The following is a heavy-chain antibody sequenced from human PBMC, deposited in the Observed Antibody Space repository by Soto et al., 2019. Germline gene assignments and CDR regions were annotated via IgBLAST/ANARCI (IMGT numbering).Heavy chain of an antibody. CDR3: ARDPWAADY. CDR1: GFTVSTKY. D-gene: IGHD3-16*01. Sequence: SLRLSCAASGFTVSTKYMCWVRQAPGKGLEWVSVIYSGGSTFYADSVRGRFTISRDNSKNTVNLQMNSLRAEDTAVYYCARDPWAADYWGQGTLVTVS. CDR2: IYSGGST. V-gene: IGHV3-66*01. J-gene: IGHJ4*02.